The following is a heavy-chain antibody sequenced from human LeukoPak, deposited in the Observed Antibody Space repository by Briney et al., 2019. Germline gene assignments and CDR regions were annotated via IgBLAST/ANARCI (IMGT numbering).Heavy chain of an antibody. Sequence: PGGSLRLSCAASGFTFSSYEMNWVRQAPGKGLEWVSYISSSGSTIYYADSVKGRFTISRDNAKNSLYLQMNSLRAEDTAVYYCARDQEKQLVRFYYYYYMDVWGKGTTVTVSS. V-gene: IGHV3-48*03. CDR2: ISSSGSTI. CDR3: ARDQEKQLVRFYYYYYMDV. J-gene: IGHJ6*03. CDR1: GFTFSSYE. D-gene: IGHD6-13*01.